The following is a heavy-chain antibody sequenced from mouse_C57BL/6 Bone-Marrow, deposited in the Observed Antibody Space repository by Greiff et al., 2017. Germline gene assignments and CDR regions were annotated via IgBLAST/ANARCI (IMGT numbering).Heavy chain of an antibody. Sequence: QVQLQQPGAELVMPGASVKLSCKASGYTFTSYWMHWVKQRPGQGLEWIGEIDPSDSYTNYNQKFKGKSTLTVDKSSSTAYMQLSRLTSEDSAVYYCARVSPGYIDVWGTGTTVTVSS. V-gene: IGHV1-69*01. J-gene: IGHJ1*03. CDR1: GYTFTSYW. CDR2: IDPSDSYT. D-gene: IGHD2-2*01. CDR3: ARVSPGYIDV.